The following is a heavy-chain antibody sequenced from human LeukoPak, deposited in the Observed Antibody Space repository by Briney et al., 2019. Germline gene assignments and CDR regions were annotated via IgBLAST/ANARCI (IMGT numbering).Heavy chain of an antibody. J-gene: IGHJ5*02. CDR3: ASPSPGFDP. CDR2: ISSSSSTI. Sequence: GGSLRLSCAASGFTFSSYSMNWVRQAPGKGLEWVSYISSSSSTIYYADSAKGRFTISRDNAKNSLYLQMNSLRAEDTAVYYCASPSPGFDPWGQGTLVTVSS. V-gene: IGHV3-48*01. CDR1: GFTFSSYS.